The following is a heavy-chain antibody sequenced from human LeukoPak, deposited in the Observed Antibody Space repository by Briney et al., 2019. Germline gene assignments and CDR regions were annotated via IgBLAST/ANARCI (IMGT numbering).Heavy chain of an antibody. Sequence: PSQTLSLTCTVSGGSISSGSYYWSWIRQPAGKGLEWIGRIYSSGSTNYNPSLKSRVTMSVDTSKNQFSLSLSSVTATDTAVFYCARVSEQLARSYYYYYYMDVWGKGTTVTVSS. V-gene: IGHV4-61*02. D-gene: IGHD6-6*01. CDR2: IYSSGST. CDR3: ARVSEQLARSYYYYYYMDV. CDR1: GGSISSGSYY. J-gene: IGHJ6*03.